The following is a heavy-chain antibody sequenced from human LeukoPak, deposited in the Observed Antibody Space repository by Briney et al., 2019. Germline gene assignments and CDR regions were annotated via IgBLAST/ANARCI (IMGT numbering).Heavy chain of an antibody. CDR2: IYSGGGT. CDR1: GFTFSSYA. D-gene: IGHD5-18*01. Sequence: GGSLRLSCAASGFTFSSYAMSWVRQAPGKGLEWVSVIYSGGGTYYVGSVKGRFTISRDNSKNTLYLQMNSLRAEDTAVYYCARDRDTATGALDYWGQGTLVIVSS. V-gene: IGHV3-53*01. CDR3: ARDRDTATGALDY. J-gene: IGHJ4*02.